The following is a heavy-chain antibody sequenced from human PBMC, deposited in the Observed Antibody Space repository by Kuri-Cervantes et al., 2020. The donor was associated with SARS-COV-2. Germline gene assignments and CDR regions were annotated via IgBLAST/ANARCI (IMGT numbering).Heavy chain of an antibody. CDR3: ARDGYWTNWYFDL. CDR2: ISSSGSTI. D-gene: IGHD2-2*03. V-gene: IGHV3-11*04. CDR1: GFTFSDYY. Sequence: GESLKISCAASGFTFSDYYMSWIRQAPGKGLEWVSYISSSGSTIYYADSVKGRFTISRDNAKNSLYLQMNSLRAEDTAVYYCARDGYWTNWYFDLWGRGTLVTVSS. J-gene: IGHJ2*01.